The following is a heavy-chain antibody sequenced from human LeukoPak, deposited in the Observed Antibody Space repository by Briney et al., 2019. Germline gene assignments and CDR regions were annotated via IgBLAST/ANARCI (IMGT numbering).Heavy chain of an antibody. J-gene: IGHJ4*02. CDR3: TTDLGTYYHGSQRLIPIDY. Sequence: GGSLRLSCVGSGFTFTNAWMSWVRQAPGKGLEWIGRIKSKTDGETTNYAEPVRGRFTISRDDSNSAVYLQMNSLKIEDTAVYYCTTDLGTYYHGSQRLIPIDYWGQGTLVTVSS. D-gene: IGHD3-10*01. CDR2: IKSKTDGETT. CDR1: GFTFTNAW. V-gene: IGHV3-15*01.